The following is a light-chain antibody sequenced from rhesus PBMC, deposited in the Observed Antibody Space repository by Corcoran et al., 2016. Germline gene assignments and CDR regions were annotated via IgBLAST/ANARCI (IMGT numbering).Light chain of an antibody. Sequence: DIQMTQSPSSLSASVGDRVTITCRASQGINNYLSWYQQKPGKAPKPLIDYASNLETGVPSRFSGRGSGTDYSLTISSLQPEDIGTYYCQQYDNPPYSFGQGTKVEMK. CDR3: QQYDNPPYS. CDR1: QGINNY. J-gene: IGKJ2*01. CDR2: YAS. V-gene: IGKV1-66*01.